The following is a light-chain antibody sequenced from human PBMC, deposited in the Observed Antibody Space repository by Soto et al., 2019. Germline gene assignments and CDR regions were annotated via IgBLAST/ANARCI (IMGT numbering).Light chain of an antibody. V-gene: IGLV2-8*01. CDR2: EVS. Sequence: QSALTQPPSASGSPGQSVAISCTGTSSDVGAYNYVAWYQQHPGKVPKLMIYEVSKRSSGVPDRFSGSESGNTASLTVSGLQADDEADYYCSLYAGSDVFVFGTGTKVTGL. CDR3: SLYAGSDVFV. CDR1: SSDVGAYNY. J-gene: IGLJ1*01.